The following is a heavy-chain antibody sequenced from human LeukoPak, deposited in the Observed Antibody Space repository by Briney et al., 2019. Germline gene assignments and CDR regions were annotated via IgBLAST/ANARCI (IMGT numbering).Heavy chain of an antibody. D-gene: IGHD3-3*01. CDR3: ARDLEWSQNWFDP. CDR2: LYTSGST. CDR1: GGSITDYH. Sequence: SETLSLTCTVSGGSITDYHRIWIRQPAGKGLEWIGRLYTSGSTNYNPSLKSRVSMSVDTSKNQFSLKLSSVTAADTAVYYCARDLEWSQNWFDPWGQGTLVTVSS. V-gene: IGHV4-4*07. J-gene: IGHJ5*02.